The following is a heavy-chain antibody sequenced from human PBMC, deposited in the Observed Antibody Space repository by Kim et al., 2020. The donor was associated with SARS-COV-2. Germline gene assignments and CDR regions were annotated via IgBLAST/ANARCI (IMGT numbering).Heavy chain of an antibody. J-gene: IGHJ4*01. CDR3: AGESDYDGYSGIEY. D-gene: IGHD4-17*01. CDR2: ISGDGSST. Sequence: GGSLRLSCAASGFPFSSHWMHWVRQAPGKGLVWVSRISGDGSSTTYADSVKGRFTISRDNAKNTLYLQMNSLRAEDTAVYYCAGESDYDGYSGIEYWSQGTLVTVSS. CDR1: GFPFSSHW. V-gene: IGHV3-74*01.